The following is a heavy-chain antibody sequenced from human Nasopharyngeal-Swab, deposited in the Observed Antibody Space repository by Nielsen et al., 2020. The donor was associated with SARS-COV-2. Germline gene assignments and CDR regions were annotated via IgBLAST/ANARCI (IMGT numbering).Heavy chain of an antibody. Sequence: GESLKISCAASGFTFSTYAMSWVRQAPGKGPEWLSVISGSGDTTYYADSVKGRFTVSRDNSQNTFYLQMDSLRADDTAVYYCAKSYSGGYDASDIWGQGTMVTVSS. J-gene: IGHJ3*02. CDR2: ISGSGDTT. V-gene: IGHV3-23*01. CDR3: AKSYSGGYDASDI. CDR1: GFTFSTYA. D-gene: IGHD1-26*01.